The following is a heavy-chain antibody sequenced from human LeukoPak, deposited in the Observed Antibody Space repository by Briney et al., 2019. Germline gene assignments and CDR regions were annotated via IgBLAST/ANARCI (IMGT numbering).Heavy chain of an antibody. D-gene: IGHD3-3*01. CDR3: ARDLGLRGGVVTSSYYYYYYGMDV. CDR1: GXTFTRFG. Sequence: ASVKVSCKASGXTFTRFGIXXVRQAPGXXXXXXXXXXAXXXXTXXXQKLQGRVTMTTDTSTSTAYMELRSLRSDDTAVYYCARDLGLRGGVVTSSYYYYYYGMDVWGQGTTVTVSS. J-gene: IGHJ6*02. V-gene: IGHV1-18*01. CDR2: XXAXXXXT.